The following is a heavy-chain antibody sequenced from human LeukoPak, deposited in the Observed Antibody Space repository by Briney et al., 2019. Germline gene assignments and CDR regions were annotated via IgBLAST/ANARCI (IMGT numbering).Heavy chain of an antibody. CDR2: IRYDGSNK. V-gene: IGHV3-30*02. CDR3: AREQHIVVVTAPRDAFDI. D-gene: IGHD2-21*02. Sequence: PGGSLRLSCAASGFTFSSYGMHWVRQAPGKGLEWVAFIRYDGSNKYYADSVKGRFTISRDNSKNTLYLQMNSLRAEDTAVYYCAREQHIVVVTAPRDAFDIWGQGTMVTVSS. CDR1: GFTFSSYG. J-gene: IGHJ3*02.